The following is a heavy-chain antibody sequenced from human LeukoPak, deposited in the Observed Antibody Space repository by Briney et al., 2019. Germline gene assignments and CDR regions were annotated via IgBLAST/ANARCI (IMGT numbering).Heavy chain of an antibody. CDR1: GFTFSSYG. CDR2: IRYDGSNK. D-gene: IGHD2-2*02. CDR3: AKDDIVVVPAAIREFDY. Sequence: GGSLRLSCAASGFTFSSYGMHWVRQAPGKGLEWVAFIRYDGSNKYYADSVKGRFTISRDNSKNTLYLQMNSLRAEDTAVYYCAKDDIVVVPAAIREFDYWGQGTLVTVSS. J-gene: IGHJ4*02. V-gene: IGHV3-30*02.